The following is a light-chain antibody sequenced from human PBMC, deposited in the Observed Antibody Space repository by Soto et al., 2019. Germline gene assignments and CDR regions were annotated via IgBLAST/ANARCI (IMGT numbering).Light chain of an antibody. J-gene: IGKJ5*01. V-gene: IGKV1-39*01. CDR3: QQRHMWPIT. CDR2: AAS. Sequence: DIQTTQSPSSLSASVGDRVTITCRASQSISSYLNWYQQKPGKAPKLLIYAASSLQSGVPSRFSGSGSGTDFTLTISSLEPEDSAVYYCQQRHMWPITFGQGTRLEIK. CDR1: QSISSY.